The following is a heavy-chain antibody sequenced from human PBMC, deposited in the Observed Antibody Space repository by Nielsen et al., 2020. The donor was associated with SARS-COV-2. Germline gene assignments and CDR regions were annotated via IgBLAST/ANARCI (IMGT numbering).Heavy chain of an antibody. D-gene: IGHD3/OR15-3a*01. J-gene: IGHJ4*02. Sequence: ASVKVSCKASGYTFTGYYMHWVRQAPGQGLEWMGRINPNSGGTNYAQKFQGWVTMTRDTSISTAYMELSRLRSDDTAVYYCARSRMTAVDWYGYWGQGTLVTVSS. V-gene: IGHV1-2*04. CDR1: GYTFTGYY. CDR2: INPNSGGT. CDR3: ARSRMTAVDWYGY.